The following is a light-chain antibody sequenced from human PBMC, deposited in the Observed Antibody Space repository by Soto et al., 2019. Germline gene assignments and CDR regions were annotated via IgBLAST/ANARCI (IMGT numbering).Light chain of an antibody. Sequence: QSALTQPASVSGSPGQSITISYTGTSSDVGGYNYVSWYQQHPGKAPKLMIYDVSNRPSGVSNRFSGSKSGNTASLTISGLQAEDEADYYCSSYTSSSTPPFGTGTKLTVL. CDR2: DVS. V-gene: IGLV2-14*01. CDR1: SSDVGGYNY. J-gene: IGLJ1*01. CDR3: SSYTSSSTPP.